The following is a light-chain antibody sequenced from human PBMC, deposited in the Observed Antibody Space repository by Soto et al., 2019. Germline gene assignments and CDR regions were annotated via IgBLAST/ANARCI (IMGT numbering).Light chain of an antibody. CDR1: QSVSSSY. Sequence: EIVLTQSPGTLSLSPGERATLSCRASQSVSSSYLTWYQQKPGQAPRLLIYGASSRATGIPDRFSGSGSATDFTLTITSLESEDFALYYCQQYNSWGLTFGRGTNVEIK. CDR3: QQYNSWGLT. J-gene: IGKJ4*01. CDR2: GAS. V-gene: IGKV3-20*01.